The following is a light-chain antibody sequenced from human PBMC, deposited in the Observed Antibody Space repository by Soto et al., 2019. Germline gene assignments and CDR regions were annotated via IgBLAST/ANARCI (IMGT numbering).Light chain of an antibody. CDR2: GNS. CDR3: QSYDSSLSAYVV. J-gene: IGLJ2*01. Sequence: QSVLTPPPSVSGAPGQRVTISCTGSSSNIGAGYDVHWYQQLPGTAPKLLIYGNSNRPSGVTDRFSGSKSGTSASLAITGLQAEDEAYYYCQSYDSSLSAYVVFGGGTKLTVL. CDR1: SSNIGAGYD. V-gene: IGLV1-40*01.